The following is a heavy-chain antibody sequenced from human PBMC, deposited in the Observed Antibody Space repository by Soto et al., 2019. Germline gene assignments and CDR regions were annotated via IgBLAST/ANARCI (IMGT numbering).Heavy chain of an antibody. CDR3: ARSLSKVSSLDY. CDR2: ISAYNGNT. CDR1: GYTFTSYG. J-gene: IGHJ4*02. D-gene: IGHD2-2*01. Sequence: ASVKVSCKASGYTFTSYGSSWVRQAPGQGLEWMGWISAYNGNTNYAQKLQGRVTMTTDTSTSTAYMELRSLRSDDTAVYYCARSLSKVSSLDYWGQGTLVTVSS. V-gene: IGHV1-18*01.